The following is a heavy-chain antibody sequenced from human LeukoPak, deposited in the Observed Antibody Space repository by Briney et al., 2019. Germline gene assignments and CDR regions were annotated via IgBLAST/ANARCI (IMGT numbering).Heavy chain of an antibody. V-gene: IGHV1-18*01. D-gene: IGHD2-21*01. CDR1: GYNFATYG. Sequence: GASVKVSCKASGYNFATYGMSWVRQAPGQGLEWMGWIAPYNDNANSAQKFQGRLSMTADTSTSTASMELRSLRSDDTAVYYCTRDPRHIYGNFDNWGQGTLVTVSS. CDR2: IAPYNDNA. J-gene: IGHJ4*02. CDR3: TRDPRHIYGNFDN.